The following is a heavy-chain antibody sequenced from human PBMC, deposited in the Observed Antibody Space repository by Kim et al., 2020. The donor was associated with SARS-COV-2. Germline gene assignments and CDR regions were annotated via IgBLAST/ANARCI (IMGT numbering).Heavy chain of an antibody. V-gene: IGHV1-69*13. Sequence: SVKVSCKASGGTFSSYAISWVRQAPGQGLEWMGGIIPIFGTANYAQKFQGRVTITADESTSTAYMELSSLRSEDTAVYYCARPRGSYCSSTSCYSYYYYGMDVWGQGPSFTVSS. CDR2: IIPIFGTA. CDR1: GGTFSSYA. CDR3: ARPRGSYCSSTSCYSYYYYGMDV. J-gene: IGHJ6*02. D-gene: IGHD2-2*01.